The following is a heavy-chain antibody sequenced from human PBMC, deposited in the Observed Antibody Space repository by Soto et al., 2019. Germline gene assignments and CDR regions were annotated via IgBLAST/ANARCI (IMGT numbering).Heavy chain of an antibody. CDR2: IIPIFGTA. CDR3: ARGRLGYCSSTSCYSAFDI. V-gene: IGHV1-69*13. J-gene: IGHJ3*02. D-gene: IGHD2-2*02. CDR1: GVTFSSYA. Sequence: SVKVSCKASGVTFSSYAISWVRQAPGQGLEWMGGIIPIFGTANYAQKFQGRVTITADESTSTAYMELSSLRSEDTAVYYCARGRLGYCSSTSCYSAFDIWGQGTMVTVSS.